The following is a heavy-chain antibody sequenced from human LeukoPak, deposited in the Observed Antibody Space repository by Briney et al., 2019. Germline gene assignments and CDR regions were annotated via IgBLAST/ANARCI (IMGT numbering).Heavy chain of an antibody. CDR2: IYYSGST. V-gene: IGHV4-39*07. CDR3: ARAPDYGGNSLYYYYMDV. Sequence: KPSETLSLTCTVSGGSISSSSYYWGWIRQPPGKGLEWIGSIYYSGSTYYNPSLKSRVTMSVDTSKNQFSLKLSSVTAADTAVYYCARAPDYGGNSLYYYYMDVWGKGTTVTISS. CDR1: GGSISSSSYY. D-gene: IGHD4-23*01. J-gene: IGHJ6*03.